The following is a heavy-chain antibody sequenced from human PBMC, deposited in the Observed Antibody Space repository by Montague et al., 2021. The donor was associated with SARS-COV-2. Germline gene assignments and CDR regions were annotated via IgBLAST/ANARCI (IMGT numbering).Heavy chain of an antibody. CDR1: GGSISSSSYY. D-gene: IGHD3-10*01. Sequence: SETLSLTCTVSGGSISSSSYYWGWIRQPPGKGLEWIGSIYYSGTTYYNPYLKSRVTISVDTSKNQFSLKLSSVTAADTAVYYCARHVRSLMVRGPDFDYWGQGTLVTVSP. V-gene: IGHV4-39*01. CDR2: IYYSGTT. J-gene: IGHJ4*02. CDR3: ARHVRSLMVRGPDFDY.